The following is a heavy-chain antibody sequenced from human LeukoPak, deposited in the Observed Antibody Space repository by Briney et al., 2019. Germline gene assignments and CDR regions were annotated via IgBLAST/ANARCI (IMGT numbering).Heavy chain of an antibody. Sequence: SETLSLTCTVSGGSISSRNYYWGWIRQPPGKGLEWIGSIYYSGSTYYNPSLKSRVTISVDTSKNQFSLKLSSVTAADTAVYYCARNKYYYGSGNYGVPNWFDPWGQGTLVTVSS. V-gene: IGHV4-39*01. CDR3: ARNKYYYGSGNYGVPNWFDP. D-gene: IGHD3-10*01. CDR1: GGSISSRNYY. J-gene: IGHJ5*02. CDR2: IYYSGST.